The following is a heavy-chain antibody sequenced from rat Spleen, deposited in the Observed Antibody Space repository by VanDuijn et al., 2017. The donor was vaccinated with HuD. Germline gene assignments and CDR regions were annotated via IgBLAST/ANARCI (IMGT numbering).Heavy chain of an antibody. CDR1: GFTFRNYD. CDR2: ISPSGGAT. Sequence: EVQLVESGGDLVQPGRSLKVSCAASGFTFRNYDMAWVRQAPTMGLEWVTSISPSGGATYYRDSVKGRFTVSRDNAKNTLYLQLDSLRSEDTATYYCVRQDTSGYSNWFAYWGQGTLVTVSS. V-gene: IGHV5S13*01. J-gene: IGHJ3*01. CDR3: VRQDTSGYSNWFAY. D-gene: IGHD4-3*01.